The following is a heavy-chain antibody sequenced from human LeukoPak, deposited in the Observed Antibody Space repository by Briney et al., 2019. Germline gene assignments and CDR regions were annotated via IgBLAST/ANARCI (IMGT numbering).Heavy chain of an antibody. V-gene: IGHV1-2*06. Sequence: ASVKVSCKASGYTFTGYYMHWVRQAPGQGLEWMGRINPNSGGTNYAQKFQGRVTMTRDTSISTAYMELSRLRSDDTAVYYCAARRGYSGYDSSFDYWGQGTLVTVSS. CDR1: GYTFTGYY. CDR2: INPNSGGT. CDR3: AARRGYSGYDSSFDY. J-gene: IGHJ4*02. D-gene: IGHD5-12*01.